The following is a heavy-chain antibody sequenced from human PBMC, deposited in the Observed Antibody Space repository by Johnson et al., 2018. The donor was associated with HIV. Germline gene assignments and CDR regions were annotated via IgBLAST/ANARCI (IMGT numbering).Heavy chain of an antibody. D-gene: IGHD6-13*01. V-gene: IGHV3-20*04. CDR1: GFTFDDYG. J-gene: IGHJ3*02. Sequence: VQLMESGGGVVRPGGSLRLSCAASGFTFDDYGMSWVRQAPGKGLEWVSGINGNGGSTVYADSVKGGFTISRDNAKNSMYLQMNSLRAEETALFYCARERYSSPGGHAFDIWGQGTMVTVSS. CDR3: ARERYSSPGGHAFDI. CDR2: INGNGGST.